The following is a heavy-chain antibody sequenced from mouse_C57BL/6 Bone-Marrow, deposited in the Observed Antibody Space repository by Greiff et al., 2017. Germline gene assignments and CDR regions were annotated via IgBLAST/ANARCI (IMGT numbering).Heavy chain of an antibody. D-gene: IGHD1-1*01. Sequence: QVQLQQPGAELVKPGASVKLSCKASGYTFTSYWLQWVKQRPGLGLEWIGEIDPSDSLTTYNQKFKDKATLTVDPSSSTAYMLLSSLTSEDSAVYYCASYYGSSYWYVDVWGKGTTVTVSS. CDR3: ASYYGSSYWYVDV. CDR1: GYTFTSYW. V-gene: IGHV1-50*01. CDR2: IDPSDSLT. J-gene: IGHJ1*03.